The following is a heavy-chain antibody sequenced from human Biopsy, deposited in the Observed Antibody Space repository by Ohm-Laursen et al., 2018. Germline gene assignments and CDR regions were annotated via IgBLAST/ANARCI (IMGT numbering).Heavy chain of an antibody. CDR3: ARGSNEYGGLYFPH. V-gene: IGHV4-59*11. CDR1: GGSFTGHY. Sequence: SETLSLTCTVSGGSFTGHYRSWIRQSPGKGLEWIGHISYTGYTSYKSSLKSRVTISLDTSRKHFSLRLTSLAAADTAVYYCARGSNEYGGLYFPHWGQGTLVTVSS. CDR2: ISYTGYT. J-gene: IGHJ1*01. D-gene: IGHD4-23*01.